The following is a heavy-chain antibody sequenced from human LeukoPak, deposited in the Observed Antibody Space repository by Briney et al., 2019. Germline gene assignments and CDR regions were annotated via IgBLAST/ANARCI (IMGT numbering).Heavy chain of an antibody. CDR2: IHYSGST. D-gene: IGHD3-22*01. Sequence: PSETLSLTCTVPGGSISSSSYFWGWIRQPPGKGLEWIGNIHYSGSTYYNPSLKSRVTISADTSKNQFSLELSSVTAADTAVYYCARFDSNNANYYDYWGQGTLVTVSS. CDR3: ARFDSNNANYYDY. V-gene: IGHV4-39*01. CDR1: GGSISSSSYF. J-gene: IGHJ4*02.